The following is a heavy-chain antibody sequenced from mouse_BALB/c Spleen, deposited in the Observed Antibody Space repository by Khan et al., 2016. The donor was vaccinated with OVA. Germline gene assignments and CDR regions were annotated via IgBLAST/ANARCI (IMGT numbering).Heavy chain of an antibody. CDR2: ICSDGST. J-gene: IGHJ4*01. Sequence: QVQLKQSGPGLVAPSQSLSITCTISGFSLTNYGVHWVRQPPGKGLEWLVVICSDGSTTYNSALKSRLTISKANSKSQVFLKMNSLQTDDTAMYFCARQPYYHYNIMDYWGQGTSVTVSS. V-gene: IGHV2-6-1*01. CDR3: ARQPYYHYNIMDY. D-gene: IGHD2-10*01. CDR1: GFSLTNYG.